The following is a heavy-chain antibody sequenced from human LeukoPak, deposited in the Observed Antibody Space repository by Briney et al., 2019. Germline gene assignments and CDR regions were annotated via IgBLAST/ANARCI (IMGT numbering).Heavy chain of an antibody. V-gene: IGHV3-7*01. Sequence: GGSLRLSCAASGFTFSSRWMSWVRQAPGKGLEWVAHINEDGSHKDYVDSLKGRFTISRDNAKDSLFLQMNSLRAEDTAVYYCARDWGWAFDPWDQGTLVTVSS. CDR3: ARDWGWAFDP. D-gene: IGHD3-16*01. CDR1: GFTFSSRW. J-gene: IGHJ5*02. CDR2: INEDGSHK.